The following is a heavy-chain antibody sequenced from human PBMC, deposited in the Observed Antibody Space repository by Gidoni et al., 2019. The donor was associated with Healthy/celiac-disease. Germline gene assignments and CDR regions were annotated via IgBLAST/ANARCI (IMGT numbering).Heavy chain of an antibody. V-gene: IGHV4-39*01. Sequence: QLQLQESGPGLVKPSETLSLTCTVSGGSISSSSYYWGWIRQPPGKGLEWIGSIYYSGSTYYNPSLKSRVTISVDTSKNQFSLKLSSVTAADTAVYYCARTKGVAATRFDYWGQGTLVTVSS. J-gene: IGHJ4*02. CDR1: GGSISSSSYY. CDR3: ARTKGVAATRFDY. CDR2: IYYSGST. D-gene: IGHD2-15*01.